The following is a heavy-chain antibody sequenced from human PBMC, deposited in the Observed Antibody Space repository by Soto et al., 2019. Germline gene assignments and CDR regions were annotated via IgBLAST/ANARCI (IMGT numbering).Heavy chain of an antibody. Sequence: ASVKVSCKGSGYHVTRDASHWGRQALGQTFEWMGWINAGNGNTKYSQKFQGRVTITRDTSASTAYMELSSLRSEDTAVYYCAILSSYIHSGGYYNRHDAFDIWGQGAMVT. J-gene: IGHJ3*02. V-gene: IGHV1-3*01. CDR1: GYHVTRDA. CDR3: AILSSYIHSGGYYNRHDAFDI. D-gene: IGHD3-22*01. CDR2: INAGNGNT.